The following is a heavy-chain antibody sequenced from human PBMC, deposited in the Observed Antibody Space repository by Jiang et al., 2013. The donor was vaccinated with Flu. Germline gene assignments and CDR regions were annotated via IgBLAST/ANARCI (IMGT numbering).Heavy chain of an antibody. J-gene: IGHJ5*02. V-gene: IGHV3-7*03. Sequence: LESGGALVQPGGSLRLSCAASGFTFSTYWMSWVRQAPGKGLEWVASIKEDGSEKYYVDSVKGRFTFSRDNVKNSMCLQMNSLRVEDTAVYYCARGRITVAAWGQGTLVTVSS. CDR1: GFTFSTYW. CDR2: IKEDGSEK. CDR3: ARGRITVAA. D-gene: IGHD6-19*01.